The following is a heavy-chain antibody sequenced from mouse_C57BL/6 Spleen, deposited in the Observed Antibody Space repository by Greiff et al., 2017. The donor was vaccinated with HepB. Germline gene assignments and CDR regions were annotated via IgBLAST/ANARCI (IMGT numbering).Heavy chain of an antibody. CDR2: ISSGSSTI. J-gene: IGHJ1*03. Sequence: VQLKQSGGGLVKPGGSLKLSCAASGFTFSDYGMHWVRQAPEKGLEWVAYISSGSSTIYYADTVKGRFTISRDNAKNTLFLQMTSLRSEDTAMYYCAREIITTWYFDVWGTGTTVTVSS. CDR3: AREIITTWYFDV. CDR1: GFTFSDYG. D-gene: IGHD1-1*01. V-gene: IGHV5-17*01.